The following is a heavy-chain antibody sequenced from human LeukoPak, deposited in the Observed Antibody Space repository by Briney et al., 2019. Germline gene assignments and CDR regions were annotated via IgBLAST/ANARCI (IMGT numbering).Heavy chain of an antibody. J-gene: IGHJ4*02. D-gene: IGHD2-2*01. V-gene: IGHV1-18*01. CDR1: GYTFTSYG. CDR2: ISAYNGNT. Sequence: ASVKVSCKASGYTFTSYGISWVQQAPGQGLEWMGWISAYNGNTNYAQKLQGRVTMTTDTSTSTAYMELRSLRSDDTAVYYCARVNEGVYCSSTSCYARLYYFDYWGQGTLVTVSS. CDR3: ARVNEGVYCSSTSCYARLYYFDY.